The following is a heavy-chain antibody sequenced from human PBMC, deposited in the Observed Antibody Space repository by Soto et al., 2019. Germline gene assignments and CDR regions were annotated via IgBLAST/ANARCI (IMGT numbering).Heavy chain of an antibody. CDR3: ARMYYYDSSGYPLLYYYYGMDV. CDR2: IYYSGST. D-gene: IGHD3-22*01. Sequence: SETLSLTCTVSGGSISSYYWSWIRQPXGKGLEWIGYIYYSGSTNYNPSLKSRVTISVDTSKNQFSLKLSSVTAADTAVYYCARMYYYDSSGYPLLYYYYGMDVWGQGTTVTVSS. J-gene: IGHJ6*02. CDR1: GGSISSYY. V-gene: IGHV4-59*01.